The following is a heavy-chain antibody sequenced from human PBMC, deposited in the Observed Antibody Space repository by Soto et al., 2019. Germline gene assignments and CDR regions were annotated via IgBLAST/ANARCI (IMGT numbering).Heavy chain of an antibody. Sequence: SETLSLTCTVSGGSISSSSYYWGWIRQPPGKGLEWIGSIYYSGSTYYNPSLKSRVTISVDTSKNQFSLKLSSVTAADTAVYYCARLSDSSSWYAHDVDAFDIWGQGTMVTVSS. D-gene: IGHD6-13*01. CDR1: GGSISSSSYY. J-gene: IGHJ3*02. CDR2: IYYSGST. V-gene: IGHV4-39*01. CDR3: ARLSDSSSWYAHDVDAFDI.